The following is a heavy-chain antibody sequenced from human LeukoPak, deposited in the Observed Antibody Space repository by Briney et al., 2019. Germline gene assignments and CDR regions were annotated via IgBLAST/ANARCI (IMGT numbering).Heavy chain of an antibody. D-gene: IGHD6-13*01. CDR3: ARGAAYSSSWYEFDI. CDR2: ISSSSSYI. CDR1: GFTFSSYY. V-gene: IGHV3-21*04. Sequence: GGSLRLSCAASGFTFSSYYMNWVRQAPGKGLEWVSSISSSSSYIYYADSVKGRFTISRDNAKNSLYLQMNSLRSEDTAVYYCARGAAYSSSWYEFDIWGQGTMVTVSS. J-gene: IGHJ3*02.